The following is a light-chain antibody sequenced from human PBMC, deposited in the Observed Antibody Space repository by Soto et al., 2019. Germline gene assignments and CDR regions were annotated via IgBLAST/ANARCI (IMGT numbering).Light chain of an antibody. CDR1: QSISTY. CDR2: AAS. Sequence: DIQMTQSPSSLSASVGDRVTITCRASQSISTYLNWYQQKPGKAPNLLMYAASSLQTGVPSRFSGSGSGTEFTLTITSLQPEDFATYYCLQDYNYPRTFGQGTKVDIK. V-gene: IGKV1-39*01. J-gene: IGKJ1*01. CDR3: LQDYNYPRT.